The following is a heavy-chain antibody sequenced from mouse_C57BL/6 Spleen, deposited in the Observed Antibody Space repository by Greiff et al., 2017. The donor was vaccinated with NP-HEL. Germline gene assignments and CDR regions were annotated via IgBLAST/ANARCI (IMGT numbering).Heavy chain of an antibody. V-gene: IGHV1-55*01. CDR2: IYPGSGRT. D-gene: IGHD2-2*01. J-gene: IGHJ3*01. Sequence: QVQLQQSGAELVKPGASVKMSCKASGYTFTSYWITWVKQRPGQGLEWIGDIYPGSGRTNYNEKFKSKATLTVDTSSSTAYMQLSSLTSEDSAVYYCARREGYGYDVAWFAYWGQGTLVTVSA. CDR3: ARREGYGYDVAWFAY. CDR1: GYTFTSYW.